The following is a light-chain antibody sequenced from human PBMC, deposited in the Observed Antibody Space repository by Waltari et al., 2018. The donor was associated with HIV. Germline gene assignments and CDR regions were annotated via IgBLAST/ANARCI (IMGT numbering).Light chain of an antibody. CDR3: CSYTNTTTSVV. CDR1: SSDVGDYNF. Sequence: QSALTQPPSVSGSPGQSITISCTGPSSDVGDYNFVSWSQQHPGRAPKLIIYEVIRRPSGVSNRFSGSKSGNTASLTISGLQAEDEADYSCCSYTNTTTSVVFGGGTKLTVL. CDR2: EVI. J-gene: IGLJ2*01. V-gene: IGLV2-14*01.